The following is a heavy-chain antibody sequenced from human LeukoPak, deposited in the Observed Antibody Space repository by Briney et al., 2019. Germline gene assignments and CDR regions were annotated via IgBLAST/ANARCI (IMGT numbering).Heavy chain of an antibody. J-gene: IGHJ6*02. D-gene: IGHD5-12*01. CDR2: INAGNGNT. V-gene: IGHV1-3*01. CDR1: GYTFTSYA. Sequence: ASVKVSCKASGYTFTSYAMHWVRLAPGQRLEWMGWINAGNGNTKYSQKFQGRVTITRDTSASIVYMELSSLRSEDTAVYYCARVGGGGYDWRTKYYYGMDVWGQGTTVTVSS. CDR3: ARVGGGGYDWRTKYYYGMDV.